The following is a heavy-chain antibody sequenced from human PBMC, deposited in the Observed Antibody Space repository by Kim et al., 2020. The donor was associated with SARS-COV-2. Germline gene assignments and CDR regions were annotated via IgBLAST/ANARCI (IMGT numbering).Heavy chain of an antibody. V-gene: IGHV4-59*01. CDR3: ARGVLDFGVVNWFDP. Sequence: SETLSLTCTVSGGSISSYYWSWIRQPPGKGLEWIGYIYYSGSTNYNPSLKSRVTISVDTSKNRFSLKLSSVTAADTAVYYCARGVLDFGVVNWFDPWGQGTLVTVSS. J-gene: IGHJ5*02. CDR1: GGSISSYY. CDR2: IYYSGST. D-gene: IGHD3-3*01.